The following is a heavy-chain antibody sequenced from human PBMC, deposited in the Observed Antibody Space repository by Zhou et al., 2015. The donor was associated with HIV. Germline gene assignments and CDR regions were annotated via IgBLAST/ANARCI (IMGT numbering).Heavy chain of an antibody. V-gene: IGHV1-69*13. J-gene: IGHJ4*02. CDR1: GDNFRTDA. D-gene: IGHD5-12*01. CDR3: ARKVATTRPWYYFDY. Sequence: QVQLVQSGPEVKEPGSSVRVSCKVPGDNFRTDAISWVRQVPGEGLEWMGGIVPVIGRAKYAQKFQGRVTITAVESTNFAYMELSSLRSEDTAVYYCARKVATTRPWYYFDYWGQGTLVTVSS. CDR2: IVPVIGRA.